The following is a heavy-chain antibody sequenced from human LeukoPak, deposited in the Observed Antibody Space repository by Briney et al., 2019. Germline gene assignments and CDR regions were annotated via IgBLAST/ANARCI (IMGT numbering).Heavy chain of an antibody. J-gene: IGHJ3*02. D-gene: IGHD3-22*01. Sequence: ASVKVSCKASGYTFTRYDINWVRQATGQGLGWMGWKNPNRGNTGYAQKFQGRVTMTRNTPISTAYMELSSLRSEDTAVYYCASRTYYYDSSGLRDIWGQGTMVTVSS. CDR3: ASRTYYYDSSGLRDI. V-gene: IGHV1-8*01. CDR2: KNPNRGNT. CDR1: GYTFTRYD.